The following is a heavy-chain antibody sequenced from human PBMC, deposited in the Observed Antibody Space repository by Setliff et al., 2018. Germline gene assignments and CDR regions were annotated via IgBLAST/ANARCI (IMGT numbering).Heavy chain of an antibody. D-gene: IGHD5-12*01. V-gene: IGHV1-69*10. CDR2: IIPILGIA. CDR1: GGTFSSYA. Sequence: SVKVSCKASGGTFSSYAISWVRQAPGQGLEWMGGIIPILGIANYAQKFQGRVTITAYESTLTAYMELSSLRSEDTAVYYCARSSPDGYNLGYYYYGMDVWGQGTTVTVSS. J-gene: IGHJ6*02. CDR3: ARSSPDGYNLGYYYYGMDV.